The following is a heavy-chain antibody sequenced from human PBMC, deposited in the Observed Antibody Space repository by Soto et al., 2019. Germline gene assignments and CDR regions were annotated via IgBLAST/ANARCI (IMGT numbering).Heavy chain of an antibody. D-gene: IGHD3-16*01. V-gene: IGHV3-9*01. CDR1: GFTFDDYA. CDR3: AKARTSLGTPRFDS. CDR2: ISWNGGSI. J-gene: IGHJ4*02. Sequence: EVQLVESGGGLVQPGSSLRLSCAASGFTFDDYAIHWVRQAPGKGLEWVSGISWNGGSIAYADSVKGRFTISRDNAKNPLYLQMNSLRSEDTALYYCAKARTSLGTPRFDSWGQGALVTVSS.